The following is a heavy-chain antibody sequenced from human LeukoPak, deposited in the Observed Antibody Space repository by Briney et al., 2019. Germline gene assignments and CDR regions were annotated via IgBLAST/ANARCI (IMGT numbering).Heavy chain of an antibody. CDR2: IRYDGSDK. CDR3: AKDSWEVGATAEIDY. D-gene: IGHD1-26*01. Sequence: PGGSLKLSCAASGFTLSSYGMHWVRQAPGKGLEWVAFIRYDGSDKYYADSVKGRFTISRDNSKNTLYLLMNSLRAEDTAVYYCAKDSWEVGATAEIDYWGQGTLVTVSS. CDR1: GFTLSSYG. J-gene: IGHJ4*02. V-gene: IGHV3-30*02.